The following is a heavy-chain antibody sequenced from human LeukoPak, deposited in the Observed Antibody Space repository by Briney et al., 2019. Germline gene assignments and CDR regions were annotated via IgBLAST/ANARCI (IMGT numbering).Heavy chain of an antibody. V-gene: IGHV4-39*01. D-gene: IGHD3-10*01. Sequence: SETLSLTCTVSGGSISSSSYYWGWIRQPPGKGLEWIGSIYYSGSTYYNPSLKSRVTISVDTSKNQFSLKLSSVTAADTAVYYCARRKDPGEVDYWGQGTLVTVSS. CDR1: GGSISSSSYY. CDR3: ARRKDPGEVDY. J-gene: IGHJ4*02. CDR2: IYYSGST.